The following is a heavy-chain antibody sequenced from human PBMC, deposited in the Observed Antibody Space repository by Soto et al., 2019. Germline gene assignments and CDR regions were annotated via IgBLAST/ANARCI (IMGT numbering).Heavy chain of an antibody. D-gene: IGHD3-22*01. CDR1: GYSFTSYW. CDR2: IYPGDSDT. J-gene: IGHJ3*02. V-gene: IGHV5-51*01. Sequence: GESLKISCKGSGYSFTSYWIGWVRQMPGKGLEWMGIIYPGDSDTRYSPSFQGQVTISAAKSISTAYLQWSSLKASDTAVYYCARHGYYYDSSGFFGAFDIWGQGTMVTVS. CDR3: ARHGYYYDSSGFFGAFDI.